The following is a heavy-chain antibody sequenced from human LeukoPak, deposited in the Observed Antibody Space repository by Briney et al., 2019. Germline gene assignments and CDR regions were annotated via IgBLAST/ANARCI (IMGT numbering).Heavy chain of an antibody. CDR2: ISYDGSNK. J-gene: IGHJ4*02. D-gene: IGHD3-9*01. Sequence: GGSLRLSCAASGFTFSSYAMHWVRQAPGKGLEWVAVISYDGSNKYYADSVKGRFTISRDNSKNTLYLQMNSPRAEDTAVYYCARTIDWLFPFDYWGQGTLVTVSS. V-gene: IGHV3-30-3*01. CDR1: GFTFSSYA. CDR3: ARTIDWLFPFDY.